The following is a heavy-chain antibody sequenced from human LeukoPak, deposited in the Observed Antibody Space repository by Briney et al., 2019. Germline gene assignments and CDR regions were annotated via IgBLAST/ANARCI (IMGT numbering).Heavy chain of an antibody. Sequence: GGSLRLSCAASGFTFSSYGMHWVRQAPGKGLEWVAVIWYDGSNKYYADSVKGRFTISRDNSKNTLYLQMNSLRAEDTAVYYCAAEGGGDHGLSYYYYGMDVWGQGTTVTVSS. CDR1: GFTFSSYG. V-gene: IGHV3-33*01. CDR2: IWYDGSNK. J-gene: IGHJ6*02. CDR3: AAEGGGDHGLSYYYYGMDV. D-gene: IGHD4-17*01.